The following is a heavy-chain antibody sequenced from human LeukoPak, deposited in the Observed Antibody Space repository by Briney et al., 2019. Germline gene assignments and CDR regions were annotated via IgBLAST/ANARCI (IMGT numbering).Heavy chain of an antibody. CDR3: ARDQGYCSSTSCYDYYYYGMDV. CDR2: ISFDGSNK. D-gene: IGHD2-2*01. V-gene: IGHV3-30-3*01. Sequence: GGSLRLSCVASGFTFSNFAMHWVRQAPGKGLEWVTLISFDGSNKYYADSVKGRFTISRDNSKNTLYLQMNSLRAEDTAVYYCARDQGYCSSTSCYDYYYYGMDVWGQGTTVTVSS. J-gene: IGHJ6*02. CDR1: GFTFSNFA.